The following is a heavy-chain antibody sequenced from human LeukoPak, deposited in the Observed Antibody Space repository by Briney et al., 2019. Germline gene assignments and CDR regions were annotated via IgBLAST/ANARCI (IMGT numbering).Heavy chain of an antibody. CDR3: ARSPNIAVAGKGRRYYFDY. CDR2: IIPIFGTA. J-gene: IGHJ4*02. Sequence: GASVKVSCKASGGTFSSYAISWVRQAPGQGLEWMRRIIPIFGTANYAQKFQGRVTITTDESTSTAYMELSSLRSEDTAVYYCARSPNIAVAGKGRRYYFDYWGQGTLVTVSS. V-gene: IGHV1-69*05. CDR1: GGTFSSYA. D-gene: IGHD6-19*01.